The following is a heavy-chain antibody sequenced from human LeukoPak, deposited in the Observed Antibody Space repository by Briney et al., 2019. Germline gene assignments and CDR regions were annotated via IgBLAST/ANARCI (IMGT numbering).Heavy chain of an antibody. V-gene: IGHV3-7*01. CDR2: IKQDGSEK. J-gene: IGHJ4*02. CDR1: GFTFSSYA. CDR3: ARGGYSGYAFDN. Sequence: GGSLRLSCAASGFTFSSYAMSWVRQAPGKGLEWVAIIKQDGSEKYYVDSVRGRFTISRDNAKNSLYLQMNSLRVEDTAVYYCARGGYSGYAFDNWGRGTLVTVSS. D-gene: IGHD5-12*01.